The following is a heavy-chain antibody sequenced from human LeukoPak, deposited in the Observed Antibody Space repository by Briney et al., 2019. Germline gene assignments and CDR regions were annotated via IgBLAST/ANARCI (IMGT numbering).Heavy chain of an antibody. CDR2: IYSGGST. V-gene: IGHV3-53*01. J-gene: IGHJ6*02. CDR3: ARFFWWVPQYYYYYGMDV. Sequence: GGSPRLSCAASGFTFSSYAMSWVRQAPGKGLEWVSVIYSGGSTYYADSVKGRFTISRDNSKNTLYLQMNSLRAEDTAVYYCARFFWWVPQYYYYYGMDVWGQGTTVTVSS. CDR1: GFTFSSYA. D-gene: IGHD3-3*01.